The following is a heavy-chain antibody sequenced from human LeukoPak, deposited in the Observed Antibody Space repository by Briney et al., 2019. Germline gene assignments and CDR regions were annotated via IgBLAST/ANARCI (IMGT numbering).Heavy chain of an antibody. CDR3: ARQGDDGDL. V-gene: IGHV4-39*01. CDR2: IYYSGST. Sequence: SETLSLTCTVSDNSISSSSYYWAWIRQPPGKGLEWIGSIYYSGSTYYNPSLKSRVTISVDTSKNQFSLKLSPVTAADTAVYYCARQGDDGDLWGQGTLVTVSS. D-gene: IGHD4-17*01. CDR1: DNSISSSSYY. J-gene: IGHJ5*02.